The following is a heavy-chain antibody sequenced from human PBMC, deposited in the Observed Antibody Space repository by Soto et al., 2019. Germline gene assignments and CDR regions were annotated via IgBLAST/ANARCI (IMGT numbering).Heavy chain of an antibody. CDR1: GFTFSSYG. J-gene: IGHJ4*02. CDR2: IWYDGSNK. Sequence: QVQLVESGGGVVQPGRSLRLSCAASGFTFSSYGMHWVRQAPGKGLEWVAVIWYDGSNKYYADSVKGRFTISRDNSKNTLYLQMNSLRAEDTAVYYCARDLDTEGFDYWGQGTLVTVSS. CDR3: ARDLDTEGFDY. D-gene: IGHD5-18*01. V-gene: IGHV3-33*01.